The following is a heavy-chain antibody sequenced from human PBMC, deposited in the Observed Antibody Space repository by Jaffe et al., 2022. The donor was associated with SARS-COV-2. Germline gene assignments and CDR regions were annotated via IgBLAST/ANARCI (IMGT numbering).Heavy chain of an antibody. D-gene: IGHD2-2*01. CDR1: GFTFSSYG. Sequence: QVQLVESGGGVVQPGRSLRLSCAASGFTFSSYGMYWVRQAPGKGLEWVAVVSYDGSTKFYADSVKGRFTISRDNSKNTLYVQMDSLRAEDTAIYYCAKDGTSGATGKYFQHWGQGTLVTVSS. J-gene: IGHJ1*01. CDR2: VSYDGSTK. CDR3: AKDGTSGATGKYFQH. V-gene: IGHV3-30*18.